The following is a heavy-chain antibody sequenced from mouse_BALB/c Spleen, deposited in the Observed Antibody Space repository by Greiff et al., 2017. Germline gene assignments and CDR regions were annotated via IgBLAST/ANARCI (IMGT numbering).Heavy chain of an antibody. Sequence: DVKLVESGGGLVQPGGSPKLSCAASGFTFSSYTMSWVRQTPEKRLEWVAYISNGGGSTYYPDTVKGRFTISRDNAKNTLYLQMSSLKSEDTAMYYCARHYGFAYWGQGTLVTVSA. CDR3: ARHYGFAY. CDR2: ISNGGGST. V-gene: IGHV5-12-2*01. D-gene: IGHD2-12*01. CDR1: GFTFSSYT. J-gene: IGHJ3*01.